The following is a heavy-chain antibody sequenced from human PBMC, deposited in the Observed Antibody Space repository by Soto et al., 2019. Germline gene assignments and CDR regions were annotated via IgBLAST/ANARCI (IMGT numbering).Heavy chain of an antibody. CDR3: TRVGDSGNPDY. Sequence: QVQLQESGPGLVKPSETLSLTCTVSGGSISSFYCSWVRQPPGKGLEWIGYVYYSGNTNFNPSFKSRVTISVDTSKNQFSLKLSSVTAADTAVYYCTRVGDSGNPDYWGQGTLVTVSS. CDR1: GGSISSFY. V-gene: IGHV4-59*08. D-gene: IGHD5-12*01. J-gene: IGHJ4*02. CDR2: VYYSGNT.